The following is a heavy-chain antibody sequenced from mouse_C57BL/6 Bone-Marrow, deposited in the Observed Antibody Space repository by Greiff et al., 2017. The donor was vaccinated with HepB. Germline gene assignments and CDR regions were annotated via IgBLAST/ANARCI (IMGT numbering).Heavy chain of an antibody. CDR1: GFSLTSYG. J-gene: IGHJ1*03. V-gene: IGHV2-2*01. CDR2: IWSGGST. CDR3: ARKFRGSYWYFDV. Sequence: QVQLKESGPGLVQPSQSLSITCTVSGFSLTSYGVHWVRQSPGKGLEWLGVIWSGGSTDYNAAFISRLSISKDNSKSQVFFKMNSLQADDTAIYYCARKFRGSYWYFDVWGTGTTVTVSS. D-gene: IGHD3-1*01.